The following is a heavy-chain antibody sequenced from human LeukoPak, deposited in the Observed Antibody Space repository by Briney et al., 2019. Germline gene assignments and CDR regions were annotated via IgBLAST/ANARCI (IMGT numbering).Heavy chain of an antibody. J-gene: IGHJ3*02. CDR3: ATDPYYYNSSGYYTFGAFDI. CDR1: GFTFSIYS. V-gene: IGHV3-21*01. D-gene: IGHD3-22*01. Sequence: GGSLRLSCAASGFTFSIYSMNWVRQAPGKGLEWVSSITSSSSYIYYADSVKGRFTISRDNAKNSLYLQMNSLRAEDTAVYYCATDPYYYNSSGYYTFGAFDIWGQGTMVTVSS. CDR2: ITSSSSYI.